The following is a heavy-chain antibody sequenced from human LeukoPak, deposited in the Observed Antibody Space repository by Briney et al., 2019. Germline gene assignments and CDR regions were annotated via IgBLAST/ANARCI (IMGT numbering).Heavy chain of an antibody. D-gene: IGHD2-15*01. CDR1: GYTFTSYG. Sequence: EASVKVSCKASGYTFTSYGISWVRQAPGQGLEWMGWISAYNGNTNYAQKLQGRVTMTTDTSTSTAYMELRSLRSDDTAVYYCARGVVVAATPGDFDYWGQGTLVTVSS. CDR3: ARGVVVAATPGDFDY. J-gene: IGHJ4*02. V-gene: IGHV1-18*01. CDR2: ISAYNGNT.